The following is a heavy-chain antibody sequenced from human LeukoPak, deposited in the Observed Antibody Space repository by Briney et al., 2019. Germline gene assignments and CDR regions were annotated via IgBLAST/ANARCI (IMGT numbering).Heavy chain of an antibody. CDR1: GFTFSRYG. J-gene: IGHJ4*02. CDR3: AKDREGRGYNYGSYFDY. V-gene: IGHV3-30*18. Sequence: GRALRLSCVVSGFTFSRYGMDWVRRARGRGLEGLASISFDVCEIYYVDSVEGRFTISSDNLKSTLYLQVNSLRAEDTAVYYCAKDREGRGYNYGSYFDYWGQGTLVTVSS. CDR2: ISFDVCEI. D-gene: IGHD5-18*01.